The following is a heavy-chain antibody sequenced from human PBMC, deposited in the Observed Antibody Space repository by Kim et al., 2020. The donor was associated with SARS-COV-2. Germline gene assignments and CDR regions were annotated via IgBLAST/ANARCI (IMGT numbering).Heavy chain of an antibody. CDR2: IHYTGST. CDR3: VRVTHNPERHDP. V-gene: IGHV4-59*13. CDR1: GGSISGSY. Sequence: SETLSLSCSVYGGSISGSYWSWIRQPPGKGLEWIGYIHYTGSTYYNPSLKSRLIISLDTSKNQFSLKLSSVTAADTAVYYCVRVTHNPERHDPWGQGNLV. D-gene: IGHD6-25*01. J-gene: IGHJ5*02.